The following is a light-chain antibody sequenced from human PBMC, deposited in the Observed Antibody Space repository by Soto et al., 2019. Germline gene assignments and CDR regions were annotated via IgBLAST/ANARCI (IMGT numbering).Light chain of an antibody. CDR2: AAS. CDR3: QHYNTRSLA. V-gene: IGKV1-5*01. Sequence: DIKMIQSPATLSASVGDRITITCRASENIFKYVAWYQQTSGSAPNLLIYAASDLESGVPSRFSGSGSGTEFSLTIDNLQPNDSATYYCQHYNTRSLAFGEGTKVDVK. J-gene: IGKJ4*01. CDR1: ENIFKY.